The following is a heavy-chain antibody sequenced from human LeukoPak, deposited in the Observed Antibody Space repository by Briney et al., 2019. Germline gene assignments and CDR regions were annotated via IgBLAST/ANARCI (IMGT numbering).Heavy chain of an antibody. CDR1: GGSISSSSYY. J-gene: IGHJ3*02. Sequence: PSETLSLTCTVSGGSISSSSYYWGWIRQPPGKGLEWIGSIYYSGSTYYNPSLKSRVTISVDTSKNQFSLKLSSVTAADTAVYYCARDYSPVAGLFGAFDIWGQGTMVTVSS. V-gene: IGHV4-39*07. D-gene: IGHD6-19*01. CDR2: IYYSGST. CDR3: ARDYSPVAGLFGAFDI.